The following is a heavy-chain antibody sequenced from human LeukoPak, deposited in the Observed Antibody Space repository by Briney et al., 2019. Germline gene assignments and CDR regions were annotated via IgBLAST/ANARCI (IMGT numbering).Heavy chain of an antibody. J-gene: IGHJ6*03. CDR3: ARLANYFYYMDA. CDR1: GGSFSSNGYY. V-gene: IGHV4-39*02. Sequence: SETLSLTCTVSGGSFSSNGYYWGWVRQPPGKGLEWIGSIYYSGSTYYNPSLKSRVTISVDTSKNHFSLKLCSVTAADTAVYYCARLANYFYYMDAWGKGTTVTVS. CDR2: IYYSGST.